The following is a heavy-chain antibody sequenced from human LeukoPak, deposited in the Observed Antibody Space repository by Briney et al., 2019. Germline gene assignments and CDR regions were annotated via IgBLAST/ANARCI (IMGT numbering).Heavy chain of an antibody. J-gene: IGHJ6*03. V-gene: IGHV1-18*01. CDR2: ISAYNGNT. D-gene: IGHD2-15*01. CDR3: ARATNLCSGGSCYSWDYYYYMDV. Sequence: ASVKVSCKASGYTFISYGISWVRQAPGQGLEWMGWISAYNGNTNYAQKLQGRVTMTTDTSTSTAYMELRSLRSDDTAVYYCARATNLCSGGSCYSWDYYYYMDVWGKGTTVTVSS. CDR1: GYTFISYG.